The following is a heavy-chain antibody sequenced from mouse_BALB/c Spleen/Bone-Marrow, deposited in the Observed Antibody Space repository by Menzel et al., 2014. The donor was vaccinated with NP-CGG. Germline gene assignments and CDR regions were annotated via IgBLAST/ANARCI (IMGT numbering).Heavy chain of an antibody. V-gene: IGHV5-12-1*01. D-gene: IGHD1-1*01. CDR3: ARQILRGFSY. CDR1: GFAFSSYD. CDR2: ISSGGGST. J-gene: IGHJ3*01. Sequence: EVQGVESGGGLVKPGGSLELSCAASGFAFSSYDMSWVRQTPEKRLEWVAYISSGGGSTYYSDTVKGRFTISRDNAKNTLYLQMSSLKSEDTAMYYCARQILRGFSYWGQGTLVTVST.